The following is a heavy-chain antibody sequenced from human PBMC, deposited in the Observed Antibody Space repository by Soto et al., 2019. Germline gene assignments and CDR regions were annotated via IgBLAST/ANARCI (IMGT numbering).Heavy chain of an antibody. CDR3: TREFEPFYYGSGSQNLHYYYGMDV. D-gene: IGHD3-10*01. CDR2: IRSKAYGGTT. V-gene: IGHV3-49*03. CDR1: GFTFGDYA. J-gene: IGHJ6*02. Sequence: GGSLRLSCTASGFTFGDYAMSWFRQAPGKGLEWVGFIRSKAYGGTTEYAASVKGRFTISRDDSKSIAYLQMNSLKTEDTAVYYCTREFEPFYYGSGSQNLHYYYGMDVWGQGTTVTVSS.